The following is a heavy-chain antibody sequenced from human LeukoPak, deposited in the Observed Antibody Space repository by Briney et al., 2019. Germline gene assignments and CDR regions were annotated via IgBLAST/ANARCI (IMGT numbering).Heavy chain of an antibody. CDR1: GSSISTSSYY. V-gene: IGHV4-39*01. CDR3: ARRTDRSAWSTYFDY. J-gene: IGHJ4*02. D-gene: IGHD6-19*01. CDR2: LYYSGST. Sequence: TSETLSLTCSVSGSSISTSSYYWDWIRQPPGKGLEWIGSLYYSGSTYYNPSLKGRVTISGDTSKNQFSLNLGSVTAADAAVYYCARRTDRSAWSTYFDYWGQGTLVTVSS.